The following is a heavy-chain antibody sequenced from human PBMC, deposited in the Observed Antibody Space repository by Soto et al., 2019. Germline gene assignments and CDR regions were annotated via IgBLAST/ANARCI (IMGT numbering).Heavy chain of an antibody. CDR3: TTQRGTIFGVVIRDY. CDR2: IKSKTDGGTT. CDR1: GFTFSNAW. V-gene: IGHV3-15*01. Sequence: GGSLRLSCAASGFTFSNAWMSWVRQAPGKGLEWVGRIKSKTDGGTTDYAAPVKGRFTISRDDSKNTLYLQMNSLKTEDTAVYYCTTQRGTIFGVVIRDYWGQGTLVTVSS. J-gene: IGHJ4*02. D-gene: IGHD3-3*01.